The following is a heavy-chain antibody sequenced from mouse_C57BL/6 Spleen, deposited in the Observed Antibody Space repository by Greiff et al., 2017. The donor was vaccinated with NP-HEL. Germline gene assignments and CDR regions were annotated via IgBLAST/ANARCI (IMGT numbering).Heavy chain of an antibody. V-gene: IGHV1-52*01. CDR1: GYTFTSYW. Sequence: QVQLKQPGAELVRPGSSVKLSCKASGYTFTSYWMHWVKQRPIQGLEWIGNIDPSDSETHYNQKFKDKATLTVDKSSSTAYMQLSSLTSEDSAVYYCAYYGSNYGGPYYFDYWGQGTTLTVSS. J-gene: IGHJ2*01. CDR3: AYYGSNYGGPYYFDY. CDR2: IDPSDSET. D-gene: IGHD1-1*01.